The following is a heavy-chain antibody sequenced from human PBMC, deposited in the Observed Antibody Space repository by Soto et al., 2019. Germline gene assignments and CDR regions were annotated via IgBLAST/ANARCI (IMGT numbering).Heavy chain of an antibody. CDR1: GFTFSSYS. CDR2: ISSSSSTI. J-gene: IGHJ5*02. Sequence: GGSLRLSCAASGFTFSSYSMNRVRQAPGKGLEWVSYISSSSSTIYYADSVKGRFTISRDNAKNSLYLQMNSLRDEDTAVYYCAIEMATIVSNWFDPWGQGTLVTVSS. D-gene: IGHD5-12*01. CDR3: AIEMATIVSNWFDP. V-gene: IGHV3-48*02.